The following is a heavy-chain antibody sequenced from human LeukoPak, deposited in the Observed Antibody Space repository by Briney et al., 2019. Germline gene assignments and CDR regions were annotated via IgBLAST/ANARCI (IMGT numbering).Heavy chain of an antibody. CDR1: GFTFSSYW. CDR2: IKQDGSEK. D-gene: IGHD2-15*01. J-gene: IGHJ3*02. Sequence: GGSLRLSCAASGFTFSSYWMSWVRQAPGKGLEWVANIKQDGSEKCYVDSVKGRFTISRDNAKNSLSLQMNSLRAEDTAVYYCARGLGVVVAATAFDIWGQGTMVTVSS. V-gene: IGHV3-7*01. CDR3: ARGLGVVVAATAFDI.